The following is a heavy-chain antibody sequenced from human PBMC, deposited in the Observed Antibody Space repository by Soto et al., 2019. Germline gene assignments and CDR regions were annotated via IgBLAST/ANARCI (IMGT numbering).Heavy chain of an antibody. CDR1: GYTFTSYY. CDR3: ARELPQRQGRNMDV. V-gene: IGHV4-31*03. J-gene: IGHJ6*02. Sequence: SCKASGYTFTSYYMHWIRHRPGEGLEWFGYINHRGSLYYNPSLKSRVSMSVDTSKNQSSLNLSSVTAADTAVYYCARELPQRQGRNMDVWGQGTTVTVSS. D-gene: IGHD1-1*01. CDR2: INHRGSL.